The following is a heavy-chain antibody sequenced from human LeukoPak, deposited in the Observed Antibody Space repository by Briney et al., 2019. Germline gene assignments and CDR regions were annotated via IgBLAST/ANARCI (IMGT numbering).Heavy chain of an antibody. CDR1: GFTLSGYG. CDR2: IWYDGSNE. Sequence: GSSLRLSCAASGFTLSGYGMHWVRQAPGKGLEWVAVIWYDGSNEYYAEFVKGRFTISRDNSKNTVYLQMNSLRAEDTAMYYCARGTAPGPYDYWGQGTLVTVSS. D-gene: IGHD6-13*01. CDR3: ARGTAPGPYDY. V-gene: IGHV3-33*01. J-gene: IGHJ4*02.